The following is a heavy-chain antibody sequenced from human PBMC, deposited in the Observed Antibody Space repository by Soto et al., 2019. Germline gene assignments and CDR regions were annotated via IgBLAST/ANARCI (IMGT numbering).Heavy chain of an antibody. D-gene: IGHD5-18*01. CDR3: AGATYCYGIS. V-gene: IGHV4-34*01. J-gene: IGHJ4*02. CDR1: GGSFSGYY. CDR2: INHSGST. Sequence: QVQLQQWGAGLLKPSETLSLTCAVYGGSFSGYYWSWIRQPPGKGLEWIGEINHSGSTNYNPSLKSRVTISVDTSKYQFSLKLSSVTAADTAVYYCAGATYCYGISWGQGTLVTVSS.